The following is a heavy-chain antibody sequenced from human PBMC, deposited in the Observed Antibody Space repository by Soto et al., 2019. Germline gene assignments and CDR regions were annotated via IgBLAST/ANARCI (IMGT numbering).Heavy chain of an antibody. Sequence: SVKVSCKASGGTFSSYAISWVRQAPGQGLEWMGGIIPIFGTANYAQKFQGRVTITADESTSTAYMELSSLRSEDTAVYYCATPYYYDSSGYYYVGAFDIWGQGTMVTVSS. D-gene: IGHD3-22*01. V-gene: IGHV1-69*13. CDR1: GGTFSSYA. CDR2: IIPIFGTA. J-gene: IGHJ3*02. CDR3: ATPYYYDSSGYYYVGAFDI.